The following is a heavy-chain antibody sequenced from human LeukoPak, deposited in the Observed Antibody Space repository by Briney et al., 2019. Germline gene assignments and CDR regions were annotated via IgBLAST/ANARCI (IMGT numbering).Heavy chain of an antibody. D-gene: IGHD1-7*01. CDR1: GGSFSGYY. Sequence: SETLSLTCAVYGGSFSGYYWSWIRQPPGKGLEWIGEINHSGSTNYNPSLKSRVTISVDTSKNQFSLKLSSVTAADTAVYYCARRTPLTGTTANHSEVVDYWGQGTLVTVSS. CDR2: INHSGST. J-gene: IGHJ4*02. V-gene: IGHV4-34*01. CDR3: ARRTPLTGTTANHSEVVDY.